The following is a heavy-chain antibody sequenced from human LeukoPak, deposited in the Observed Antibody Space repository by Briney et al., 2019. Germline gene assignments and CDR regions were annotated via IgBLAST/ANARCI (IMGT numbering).Heavy chain of an antibody. Sequence: GRSLRLFCAASGFTFSSYAMTWVRQAPGKGLEWVSTISGSGGSTYYADSVKGRFTISRGNSKNTLYLQLNSLRAEDTAVYYCAKPPYYDILTGYSAYYFDYWGQGTLVTVSS. CDR2: ISGSGGST. V-gene: IGHV3-23*01. CDR3: AKPPYYDILTGYSAYYFDY. CDR1: GFTFSSYA. J-gene: IGHJ4*02. D-gene: IGHD3-9*01.